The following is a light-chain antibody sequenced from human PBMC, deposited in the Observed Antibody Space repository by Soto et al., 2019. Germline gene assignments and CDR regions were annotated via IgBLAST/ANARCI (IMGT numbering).Light chain of an antibody. CDR3: QQYNNWTPT. CDR1: QSVSSN. Sequence: EIVMTQSPATLSVSPGERATLSCRASQSVSSNLAWYQQKPVQAPRLLIYGASTRATGIPARFSGSGSGTEFTLTISSLQSEDFAVYYCQQYNNWTPTFGQGTKVDIK. CDR2: GAS. V-gene: IGKV3-15*01. J-gene: IGKJ1*01.